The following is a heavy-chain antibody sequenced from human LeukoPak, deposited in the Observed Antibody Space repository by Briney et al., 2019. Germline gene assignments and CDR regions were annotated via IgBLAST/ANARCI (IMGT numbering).Heavy chain of an antibody. CDR1: GGSFSGYY. D-gene: IGHD1-26*01. V-gene: IGHV4-34*01. J-gene: IGHJ5*02. Sequence: SSETLSLTCAVYGGSFSGYYWSWIRQPPGKGLEWIGEINHSGSTNYNPSLKSRVTISVDTSKNQFSLKLSSVTAADTAVYYCARVGQEWKLSHRFDPWGQGTLVTVSS. CDR3: ARVGQEWKLSHRFDP. CDR2: INHSGST.